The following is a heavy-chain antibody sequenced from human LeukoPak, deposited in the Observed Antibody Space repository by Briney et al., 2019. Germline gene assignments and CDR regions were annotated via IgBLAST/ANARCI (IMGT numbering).Heavy chain of an antibody. CDR3: ARDWGPGIAVAGTRSPYFDY. J-gene: IGHJ4*02. D-gene: IGHD6-19*01. V-gene: IGHV3-7*01. CDR1: GFTFSSYW. Sequence: PGGSLRLSCAASGFTFSSYWMSWVRQAPGKGLEWVANIKQDGSEKYYVDSVKGRFTISRDNAKNSLYLQMNNLRAEDTAVYYCARDWGPGIAVAGTRSPYFDYWGRGTLVTVSS. CDR2: IKQDGSEK.